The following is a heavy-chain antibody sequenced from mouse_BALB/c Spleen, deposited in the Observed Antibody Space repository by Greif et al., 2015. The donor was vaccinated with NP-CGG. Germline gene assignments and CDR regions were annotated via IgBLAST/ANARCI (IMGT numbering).Heavy chain of an antibody. CDR2: ISDGGSYT. Sequence: EVKLVESGGGLVKPGGSLKLSCAASGFTFSDYYMYWVRQTPEKRLEWVATISDGGSYTYYPDSVKGRFTISRDNAKNNLYLQMSGLKSEDTAMYYCARDYYGSSYAMDYWGQGTSVTVSS. CDR3: ARDYYGSSYAMDY. CDR1: GFTFSDYY. D-gene: IGHD1-1*01. V-gene: IGHV5-4*02. J-gene: IGHJ4*01.